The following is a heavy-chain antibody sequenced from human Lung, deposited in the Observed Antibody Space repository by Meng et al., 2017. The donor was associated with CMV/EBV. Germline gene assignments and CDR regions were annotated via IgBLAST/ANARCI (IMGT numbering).Heavy chain of an antibody. V-gene: IGHV3-21*01. CDR3: ARDSSSSYYYYGMDV. J-gene: IGHJ6*02. Sequence: GEXXKISCAASGFTFSSYSMNWVRQAPGKGLEWVSSISSSSSYIYYADSVKGRFTISRDNAKNPLYLQMNSLRAEDTAVYYCARDSSSSYYYYGMDVWGQGXTVTVSS. CDR2: ISSSSSYI. D-gene: IGHD6-6*01. CDR1: GFTFSSYS.